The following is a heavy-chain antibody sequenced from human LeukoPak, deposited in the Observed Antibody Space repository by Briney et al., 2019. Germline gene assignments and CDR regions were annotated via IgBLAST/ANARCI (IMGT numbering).Heavy chain of an antibody. J-gene: IGHJ4*02. CDR3: ARAPSGGGHIVVVTAIDN. Sequence: GASLKVSCKASGYTFNNYYIHWVRQAPGQGLEWMGIINPSGGSTSYAQKFQGRVTMTSDTSTSTVYTELSRLRSEDTAMYYCARAPSGGGHIVVVTAIDNWGQGTLVTVSS. CDR2: INPSGGST. V-gene: IGHV1-46*02. CDR1: GYTFNNYY. D-gene: IGHD2-21*02.